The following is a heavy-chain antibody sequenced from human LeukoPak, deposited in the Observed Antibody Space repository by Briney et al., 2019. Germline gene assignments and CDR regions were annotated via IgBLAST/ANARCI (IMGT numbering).Heavy chain of an antibody. D-gene: IGHD6-19*01. CDR2: ISSDGSIT. V-gene: IGHV3-74*01. Sequence: GGSLRLSCAASGFTFSTYWMHWVRQAPGKGLVWVSRISSDGSITGYADSVKGRFTISRDNSKNTLYLQMNSLRAEDTAVYYCARSVAVARHSFDYWGQGTLVTVSS. CDR1: GFTFSTYW. J-gene: IGHJ4*02. CDR3: ARSVAVARHSFDY.